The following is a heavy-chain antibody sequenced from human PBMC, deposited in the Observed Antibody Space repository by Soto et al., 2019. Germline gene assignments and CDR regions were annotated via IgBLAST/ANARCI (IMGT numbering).Heavy chain of an antibody. Sequence: SQTLSLTCVGSGDTVSSNSVAWNWVRQSPSRGLEWLGRTYYRSRWYSDYAVSVRSRIDINADTSKNQVSLQLNSVTPEDTAVYYCARSEEDSDYYYYGMDVWGQGTRVTVS. CDR1: GDTVSSNSVA. CDR2: TYYRSRWYS. D-gene: IGHD2-15*01. CDR3: ARSEEDSDYYYYGMDV. J-gene: IGHJ6*02. V-gene: IGHV6-1*01.